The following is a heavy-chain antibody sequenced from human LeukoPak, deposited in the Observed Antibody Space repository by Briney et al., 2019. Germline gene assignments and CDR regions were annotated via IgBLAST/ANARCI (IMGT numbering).Heavy chain of an antibody. CDR1: GFTFSSYA. D-gene: IGHD3-22*01. CDR2: IRWSSSVI. J-gene: IGHJ4*02. CDR3: ATPLDYYDTSDSHQGGD. V-gene: IGHV3-48*02. Sequence: GGSLRLSCAASGFTFSSYALNWVRQAPGKGLEWVSYIRWSSSVIYYTDSVKGRFTISRDDAKNSLYLQMNSLRDEDTAIYYCATPLDYYDTSDSHQGGDWGQGTLVTVSS.